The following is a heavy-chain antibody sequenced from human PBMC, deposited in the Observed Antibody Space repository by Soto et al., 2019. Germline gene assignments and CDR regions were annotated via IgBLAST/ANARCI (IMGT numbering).Heavy chain of an antibody. V-gene: IGHV3-73*02. CDR3: TNPQVYYGMDV. Sequence: EVQLVESGGGLVQPGGSLKLSCAASGFTFSGSAVHWVRQASGKGLEWVGRIRSKANNYATAYAASVQGRFTIFRDGLKNTAYLQMNSPKTEDTAVYYCTNPQVYYGMDVWGQGTTVTVSS. J-gene: IGHJ6*02. CDR1: GFTFSGSA. CDR2: IRSKANNYAT.